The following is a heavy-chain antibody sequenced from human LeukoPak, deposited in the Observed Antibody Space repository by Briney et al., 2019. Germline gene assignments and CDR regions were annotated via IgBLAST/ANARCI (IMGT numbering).Heavy chain of an antibody. CDR2: ISSSSSYI. CDR1: GFTFSSYS. CDR3: ARDDGRYYDSSGSDY. J-gene: IGHJ4*02. D-gene: IGHD3-22*01. Sequence: GGSLRLSCAGSGFTFSSYSMNWVRQAPGKGLEWVSAISSSSSYIYYADSVKGRFTISRDNAKNSLYLQMNSLRAEDTAVYYCARDDGRYYDSSGSDYWGQGTLVTVSS. V-gene: IGHV3-21*01.